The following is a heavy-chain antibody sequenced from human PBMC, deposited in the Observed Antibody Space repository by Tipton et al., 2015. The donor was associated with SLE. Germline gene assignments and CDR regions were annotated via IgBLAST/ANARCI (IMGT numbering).Heavy chain of an antibody. CDR2: ISSSGSTI. CDR1: GFTFSDYY. CDR3: AREIIAVAESTGD. D-gene: IGHD6-19*01. Sequence: SLRLSCAASGFTFSDYYMSWIRQAPGKGLEWVSYISSSGSTIYYADSVKGRFTISRDNAKNSLYLQMNSLRAEDTAVYYCAREIIAVAESTGDWGQGTLVTVSS. J-gene: IGHJ4*02. V-gene: IGHV3-11*04.